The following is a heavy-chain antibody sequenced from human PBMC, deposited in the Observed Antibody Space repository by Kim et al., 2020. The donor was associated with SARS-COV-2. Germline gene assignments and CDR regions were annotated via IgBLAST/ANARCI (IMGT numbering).Heavy chain of an antibody. J-gene: IGHJ4*02. CDR1: GFTFSSYA. D-gene: IGHD2-2*01. V-gene: IGHV3-74*01. CDR3: VRGMPSY. CDR2: IDNNGGTT. Sequence: GGSLRLSCAASGFTFSSYAMHWVRQAPGKGLVWVSNIDNNGGTTNYADSVKGRFTITRDNAKNTVYLQLNSLRVDDTAVYYCVRGMPSYWGQGAVVTV.